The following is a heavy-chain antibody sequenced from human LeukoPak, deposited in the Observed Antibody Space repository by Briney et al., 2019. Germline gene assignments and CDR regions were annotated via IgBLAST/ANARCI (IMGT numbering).Heavy chain of an antibody. J-gene: IGHJ4*02. CDR3: ARDFSSSSSYFDY. V-gene: IGHV3-74*01. D-gene: IGHD6-6*01. CDR1: GFTFSTYW. CDR2: INSDGSST. Sequence: PGGSLRLSCAASGFTFSTYWMHWVRQAPGKGLVWVSRINSDGSSTSYADSVKGRFTISRDNVKNTLYLQMNSLRAEDTAVYYCARDFSSSSSYFDYWGQGTLVTVSS.